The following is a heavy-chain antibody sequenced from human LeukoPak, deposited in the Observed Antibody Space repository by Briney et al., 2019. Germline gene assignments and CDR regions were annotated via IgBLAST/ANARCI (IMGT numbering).Heavy chain of an antibody. V-gene: IGHV1-24*01. CDR2: FDPEDGET. J-gene: IGHJ5*02. CDR3: ASRRFYYGSWSWFDP. Sequence: ASVKVSCKVSGYTLTELSMHWVRQAPGKGLEWMGGFDPEDGETIYAQKFQGRVTMTEDTSTDTAYMELSSLRSEDTAVYYCASRRFYYGSWSWFDPWGQGTLVTVSS. CDR1: GYTLTELS. D-gene: IGHD3-10*01.